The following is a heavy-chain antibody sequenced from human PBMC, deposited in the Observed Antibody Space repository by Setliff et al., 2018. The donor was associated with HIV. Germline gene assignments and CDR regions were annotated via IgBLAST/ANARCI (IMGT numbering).Heavy chain of an antibody. CDR1: GGSISSGSYY. CDR3: AREDNYYYGMDV. J-gene: IGHJ6*02. V-gene: IGHV4-61*02. Sequence: SETLSLTCTVSGGSISSGSYYWNWIRQPAGKGLEWIGRIYTSGSTNYNPSLKSRVTISVDTSKNQFSLKLSSVTAADTAVYYCAREDNYYYGMDVWGQGTTVTVSS. CDR2: IYTSGST.